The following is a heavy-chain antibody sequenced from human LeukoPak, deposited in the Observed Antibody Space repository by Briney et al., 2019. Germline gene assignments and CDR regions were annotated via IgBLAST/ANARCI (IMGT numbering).Heavy chain of an antibody. J-gene: IGHJ4*02. V-gene: IGHV6-1*01. CDR3: ARGVAGSGWVFDY. D-gene: IGHD6-19*01. CDR2: TYYRSKWYN. CDR1: GDSVSSNSAA. Sequence: SQTLSLTCAISGDSVSSNSAAWSWIRQSPSRGLEWLGRTYYRSKWYNDYAVSVKSRITINPDTSKNQFSLQLNSVTPEDTAVYYCARGVAGSGWVFDYGGQGTLVTVSS.